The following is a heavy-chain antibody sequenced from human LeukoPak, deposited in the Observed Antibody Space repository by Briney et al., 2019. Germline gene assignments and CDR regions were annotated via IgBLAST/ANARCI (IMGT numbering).Heavy chain of an antibody. V-gene: IGHV3-30*02. D-gene: IGHD3-22*01. CDR2: IRCDGSNK. Sequence: GGSLRLSCAASGFTFSSYGMHWVRQAPGKGLEWVAFIRCDGSNKYYADSVKGRFTISRDNSKNTLYLQMNSLRAEDTAVYYCAKVRATYDGSGPWYFDYWGQGTLVTVSS. CDR1: GFTFSSYG. CDR3: AKVRATYDGSGPWYFDY. J-gene: IGHJ4*02.